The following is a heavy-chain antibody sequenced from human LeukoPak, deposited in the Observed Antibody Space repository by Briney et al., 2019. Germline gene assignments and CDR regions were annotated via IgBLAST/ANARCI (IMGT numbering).Heavy chain of an antibody. CDR1: GFTFSSYS. D-gene: IGHD4/OR15-4a*01. V-gene: IGHV3-21*01. J-gene: IGHJ4*02. CDR3: ARRAGAYSHPYDY. Sequence: GGSLRLSCAASGFTFSSYSMNWVRQAPGKGLGWVSSISSGSSYIYYADSVKGRFTISRDNAKNSLYLQMHSLRAEDTAVYYCARRAGAYSHPYDYWGQGTLVTVSS. CDR2: ISSGSSYI.